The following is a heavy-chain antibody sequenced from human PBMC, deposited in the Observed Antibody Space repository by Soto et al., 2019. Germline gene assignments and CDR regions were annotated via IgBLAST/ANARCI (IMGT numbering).Heavy chain of an antibody. J-gene: IGHJ6*02. V-gene: IGHV3-30-3*01. Sequence: QVQLVESGGGVVQPGRSLRLSCAASGFTFSSYAMDWVRQAPGKGLEWVAVISYDGSNKYYADSVKGRFTISRDNSKNTLYLQMNSLRAEDTAVFYCARAGPGFTSGWDYYYYGMDVWGQGTTVTVSS. CDR1: GFTFSSYA. D-gene: IGHD6-19*01. CDR2: ISYDGSNK. CDR3: ARAGPGFTSGWDYYYYGMDV.